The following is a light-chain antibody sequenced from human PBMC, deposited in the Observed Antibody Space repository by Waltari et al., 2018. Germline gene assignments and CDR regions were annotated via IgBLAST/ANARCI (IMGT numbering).Light chain of an antibody. J-gene: IGKJ2*01. Sequence: DLHMTQSPSSVSASVGDRVTITCRASQGISSWLAWYQQRPGKAPKLLISAASSLHSGVPSRFSGSGSGTDFTLTITSLQPEDFAIYYCQQADSFPYTFGQGTKLEIK. CDR3: QQADSFPYT. CDR2: AAS. CDR1: QGISSW. V-gene: IGKV1-12*01.